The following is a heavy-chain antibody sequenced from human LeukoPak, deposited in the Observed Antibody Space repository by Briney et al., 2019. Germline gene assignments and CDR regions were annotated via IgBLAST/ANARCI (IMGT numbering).Heavy chain of an antibody. Sequence: PGGSLRLSCAASGFTFSTCAMSWVRQAPGKGLEWVSGICGSGDIIYYSDSVKGRFTISRDNSKNTLFLQMNSLRAEDSALYYCAKDPTDFDSSGQTYFDYWGQGTLVTVSS. V-gene: IGHV3-23*01. CDR2: ICGSGDII. CDR3: AKDPTDFDSSGQTYFDY. J-gene: IGHJ4*02. D-gene: IGHD3-22*01. CDR1: GFTFSTCA.